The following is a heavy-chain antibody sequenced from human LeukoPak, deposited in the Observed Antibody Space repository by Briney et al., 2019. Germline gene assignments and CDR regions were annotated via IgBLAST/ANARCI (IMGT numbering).Heavy chain of an antibody. D-gene: IGHD6-13*01. CDR3: ARVKDIAAAGILEGFDP. CDR2: IHTSGST. V-gene: IGHV4-4*07. Sequence: SETLSLTCTVSGGSISSYYWSWIRQPAGKGLEWIGRIHTSGSTNYSPSLKSRVTMSVDTSKNQFSLKLSSVTAADTAVYYCARVKDIAAAGILEGFDPWGQGTLVTVSS. J-gene: IGHJ5*02. CDR1: GGSISSYY.